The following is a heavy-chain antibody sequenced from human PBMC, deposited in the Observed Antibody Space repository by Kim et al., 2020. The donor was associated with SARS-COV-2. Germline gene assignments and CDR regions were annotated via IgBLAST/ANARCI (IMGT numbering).Heavy chain of an antibody. V-gene: IGHV4-61*02. J-gene: IGHJ6*02. D-gene: IGHD5-12*01. CDR2: IYTSGST. CDR1: GGSISSGSYY. CDR3: ARGGTPRDGYNFFDEQDYYYYGMDV. Sequence: SETLSLTCTVSGGSISSGSYYWSWIRQPAGKGLEWIGRIYTSGSTNYNPSLKSRVTISVDTSKNQFSLKLSSVTAADTAVYYCARGGTPRDGYNFFDEQDYYYYGMDVWGQGTTVTVSS.